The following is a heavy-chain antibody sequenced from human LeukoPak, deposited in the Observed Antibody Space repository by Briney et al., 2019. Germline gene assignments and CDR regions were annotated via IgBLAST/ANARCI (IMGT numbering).Heavy chain of an antibody. V-gene: IGHV4-34*01. Sequence: SETLSLTCAVYGGSFSGYYWSWIRQPPGKGLEWIGEINHSGSTNYNPSLKSRVTMSVDTSKNQFSLKVSSVTAADTAVYYCARGLSIAAAGTGYAFDIWGQGTMVTVSS. D-gene: IGHD6-13*01. J-gene: IGHJ3*02. CDR1: GGSFSGYY. CDR2: INHSGST. CDR3: ARGLSIAAAGTGYAFDI.